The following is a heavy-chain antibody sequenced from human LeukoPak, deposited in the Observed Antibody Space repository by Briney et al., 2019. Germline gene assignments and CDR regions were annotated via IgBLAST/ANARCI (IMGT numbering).Heavy chain of an antibody. D-gene: IGHD6-25*01. V-gene: IGHV1-69*04. CDR3: ARGGRGYSGLLEY. J-gene: IGHJ4*02. Sequence: GASVKVSCKASGDTFSNYAINWVRQAPGQGLEWMGRIIPILGKGDYAQKFQGRVTIDADRSTTTAYMELSSLRYEDTAVYYCARGGRGYSGLLEYWGQGTLVTVTS. CDR2: IIPILGKG. CDR1: GDTFSNYA.